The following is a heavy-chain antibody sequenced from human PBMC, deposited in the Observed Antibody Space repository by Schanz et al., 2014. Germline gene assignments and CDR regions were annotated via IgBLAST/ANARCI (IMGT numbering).Heavy chain of an antibody. D-gene: IGHD3-3*01. CDR3: VRDSFFAFDY. CDR1: GFTFENYA. CDR2: INWSDGGST. Sequence: EVQLLESGGGLVQPGGSLRLSCAASGFTFENYALTWVRQVPGKGLEWVSRINWSDGGSTGYADSVRGRFTISRDNAKNSLYLEMNSLRVEDTAVYYCVRDSFFAFDYWGQGTLVTVSS. V-gene: IGHV3-20*04. J-gene: IGHJ4*02.